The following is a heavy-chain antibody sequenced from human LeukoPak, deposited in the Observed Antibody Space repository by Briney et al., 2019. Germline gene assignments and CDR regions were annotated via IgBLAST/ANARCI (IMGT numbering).Heavy chain of an antibody. CDR3: AKDRPNYYGSNGHYYRRNGDY. V-gene: IGHV3-23*01. J-gene: IGHJ4*02. CDR2: ITSSSEGT. Sequence: PGGSLRLSCAASGFTFNIYAMSWVRQAPGRGLEWVSSITSSSEGTWYSDSVKGRFTISRDNTKTTLYLQMNSLRAEGTAIYYCAKDRPNYYGSNGHYYRRNGDYWGQGTQVTVSS. D-gene: IGHD3-22*01. CDR1: GFTFNIYA.